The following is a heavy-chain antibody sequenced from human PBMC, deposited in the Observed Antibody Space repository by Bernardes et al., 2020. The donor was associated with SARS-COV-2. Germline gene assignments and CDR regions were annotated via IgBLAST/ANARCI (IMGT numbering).Heavy chain of an antibody. CDR3: ARTTIEVAGPAFDI. V-gene: IGHV4-39*01. CDR1: GGSISSSRYY. D-gene: IGHD6-19*01. Sequence: TLSLTCTVSGGSISSSRYYWGWIRQPPGKGLEWIGNIYYTGSTYYNPSLKSRVTISVDTSKNQISLNLNSVTAADTAVYYCARTTIEVAGPAFDIWGQGTMVTVSS. CDR2: IYYTGST. J-gene: IGHJ3*02.